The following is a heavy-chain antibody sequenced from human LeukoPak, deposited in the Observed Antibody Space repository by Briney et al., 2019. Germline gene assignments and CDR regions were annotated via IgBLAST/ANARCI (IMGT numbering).Heavy chain of an antibody. CDR3: ARVGAAAGTGENY. D-gene: IGHD6-13*01. J-gene: IGHJ4*02. CDR2: ISSSGDTI. Sequence: GGSLRLSCAASGFTFSSYEMNWVRQAPGKGLEWVSYISSSGDTIHYADSVKGRFTISRDNAKNSLYLQMNSLRAEDTAVYYCARVGAAAGTGENYWGQGTLVTVSS. V-gene: IGHV3-48*03. CDR1: GFTFSSYE.